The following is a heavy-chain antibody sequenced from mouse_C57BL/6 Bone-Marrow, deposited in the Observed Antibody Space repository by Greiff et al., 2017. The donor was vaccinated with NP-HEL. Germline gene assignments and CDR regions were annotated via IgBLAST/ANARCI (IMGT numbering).Heavy chain of an antibody. CDR2: IDPANGNT. CDR3: ARFVVATYWYFDF. D-gene: IGHD1-1*01. Sequence: VQLQQSVAELVRPGASVKLSCTASGFNFKNTYMHWVKQRPEQGLEWIGRIDPANGNTKYAPKFQGKATITADTSSNTAYLQLSSLTSEDTAIYYCARFVVATYWYFDFWGTGTPVTVSA. J-gene: IGHJ1*03. CDR1: GFNFKNTY. V-gene: IGHV14-3*01.